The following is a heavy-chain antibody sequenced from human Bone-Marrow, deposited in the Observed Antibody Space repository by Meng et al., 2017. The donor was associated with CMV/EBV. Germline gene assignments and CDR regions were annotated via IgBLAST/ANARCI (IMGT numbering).Heavy chain of an antibody. J-gene: IGHJ4*02. V-gene: IGHV4-34*01. CDR3: ARNGPTYCSSTSCSLDPFDY. Sequence: GSLRLSCAVYGGSFSAYYWSWIRQPPGKGLEWIGEIDHSGSTNYHPSLKSRVTISVDTSKNQFSLKLSSVTAADTAVYYCARNGPTYCSSTSCSLDPFDYWGQGTRVTGSS. D-gene: IGHD2-2*01. CDR2: IDHSGST. CDR1: GGSFSAYY.